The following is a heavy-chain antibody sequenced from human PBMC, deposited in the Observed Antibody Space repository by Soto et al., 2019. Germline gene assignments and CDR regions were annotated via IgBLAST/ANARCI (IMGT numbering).Heavy chain of an antibody. Sequence: ETLSLTCTFSGGSISSSSYYLGWIRQPPGKGLEWIGSIYYSGSTYYNPSLKSRVTISVDTSKNQFSLKLSSVTAADTAVYYCARHRYGSGKSYYYYGMDVWGQGTTVTVSS. D-gene: IGHD3-10*01. V-gene: IGHV4-39*01. CDR2: IYYSGST. CDR1: GGSISSSSYY. CDR3: ARHRYGSGKSYYYYGMDV. J-gene: IGHJ6*02.